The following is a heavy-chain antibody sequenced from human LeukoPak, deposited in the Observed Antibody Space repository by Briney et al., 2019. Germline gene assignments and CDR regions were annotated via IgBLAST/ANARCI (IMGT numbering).Heavy chain of an antibody. Sequence: PSETLSLTCTVSGGSISSGSYYWSWIRQPAGKGLEWIGRIYTSGSTNYNPSLKSRVTISVDTSKNQFSLKLSSVTAADTDVYYCARTRYSSSWYYFDYWGQGTLVTVSS. J-gene: IGHJ4*02. CDR3: ARTRYSSSWYYFDY. V-gene: IGHV4-61*02. D-gene: IGHD6-13*01. CDR2: IYTSGST. CDR1: GGSISSGSYY.